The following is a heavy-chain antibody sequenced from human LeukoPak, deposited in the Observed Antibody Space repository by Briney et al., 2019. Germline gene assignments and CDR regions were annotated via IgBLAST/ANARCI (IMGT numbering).Heavy chain of an antibody. V-gene: IGHV4-39*01. CDR2: IYSSGDT. J-gene: IGHJ4*02. Sequence: SETLSLTWSVSGGPISSRPYYWGWFRQSPGKGLEWIAYIYSSGDTYYNPSLKSRVTMSIDTSKRQFSLQLSSVTATDTAVYYCARGPTGTTDYYGQGTLVTVSS. CDR3: ARGPTGTTDY. CDR1: GGPISSRPYY. D-gene: IGHD1-14*01.